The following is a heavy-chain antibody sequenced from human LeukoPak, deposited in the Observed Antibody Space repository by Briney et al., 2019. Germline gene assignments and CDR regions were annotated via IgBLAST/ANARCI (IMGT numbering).Heavy chain of an antibody. CDR3: ARDFCSGGSCYYFDY. CDR2: IWYDGSYK. Sequence: GGSLRLSCSASGFTFSSYGMHWVRQAPGKGLEWVAVIWYDGSYKYYADSVKGRFTISRDNSKNTLYLQMNSLRAEDTAVYTCARDFCSGGSCYYFDYWGQGTLVTVSS. J-gene: IGHJ4*02. CDR1: GFTFSSYG. D-gene: IGHD2-15*01. V-gene: IGHV3-33*08.